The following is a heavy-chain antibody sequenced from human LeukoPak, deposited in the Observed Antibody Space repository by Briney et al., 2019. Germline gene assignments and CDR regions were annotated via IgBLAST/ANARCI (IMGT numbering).Heavy chain of an antibody. CDR3: ARTIISSGWYASFDY. V-gene: IGHV3-21*01. Sequence: GGSLRLSCAASGFTFSSYSMNWVRQAPGKGLEWVSSISSSSYIYYADSVKGRFTISRDNAKNSLYLQMNSLRAEDTAVYYCARTIISSGWYASFDYWGQGTLVTVSS. CDR1: GFTFSSYS. CDR2: ISSSSYI. D-gene: IGHD6-19*01. J-gene: IGHJ4*02.